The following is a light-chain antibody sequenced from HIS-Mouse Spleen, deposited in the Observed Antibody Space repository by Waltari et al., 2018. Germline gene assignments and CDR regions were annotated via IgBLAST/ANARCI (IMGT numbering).Light chain of an antibody. CDR3: QQSYSTPRT. J-gene: IGKJ1*01. CDR2: AAS. CDR1: QSISSY. Sequence: DIQMTQFPSSLHASVGDRVTISCRASQSISSYLNWYQQKPGKAPKLLIYAASSLQSGVPSRFSGSGSGTDFTLTISSLQPEDFATYYCQQSYSTPRTFGQGTKVEIK. V-gene: IGKV1-39*01.